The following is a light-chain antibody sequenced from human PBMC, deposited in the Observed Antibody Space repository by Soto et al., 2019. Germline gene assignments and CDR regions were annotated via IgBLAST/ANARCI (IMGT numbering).Light chain of an antibody. Sequence: EIVLTQSPGTLALSPGERATLSCRASQSVSSYLAWYQQKPGQAPRLLIYDASNWATGIPARFSGSGSGTDFTLTISSLEPEDFAVYYCQQRSNWPPTFGGGTKVEIK. CDR1: QSVSSY. V-gene: IGKV3-11*01. CDR2: DAS. CDR3: QQRSNWPPT. J-gene: IGKJ4*01.